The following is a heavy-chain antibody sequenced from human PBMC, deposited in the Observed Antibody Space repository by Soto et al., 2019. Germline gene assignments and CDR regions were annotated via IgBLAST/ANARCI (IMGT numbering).Heavy chain of an antibody. CDR2: INSDGSST. Sequence: GGSLRLSCAASGFTFSSYWMHWVRQAPGKGLVWVSRINSDGSSTSYADSVKGRFTISRDNAKNTLYLQMNSLRAEDTAVYYCARQQFGVVAVFDYWGQGTLVTVSS. D-gene: IGHD2-15*01. CDR1: GFTFSSYW. CDR3: ARQQFGVVAVFDY. V-gene: IGHV3-74*01. J-gene: IGHJ4*02.